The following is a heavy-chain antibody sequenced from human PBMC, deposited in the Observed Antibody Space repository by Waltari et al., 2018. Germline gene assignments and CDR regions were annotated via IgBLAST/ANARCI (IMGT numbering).Heavy chain of an antibody. V-gene: IGHV4-59*01. CDR1: GGSISSSY. CDR2: IHYNGEN. CDR3: ARGSTGQFDP. J-gene: IGHJ5*02. Sequence: QVHLQESGPGLVKPWETLSLTCAVSGGSISSSYWSWIRQSPGKGLEWIGYIHYNGENNYNPSVKGRLTISMDTSNNQLSLKLNAVTATDTAIYYCARGSTGQFDPWGQGTLVTVSS. D-gene: IGHD4-4*01.